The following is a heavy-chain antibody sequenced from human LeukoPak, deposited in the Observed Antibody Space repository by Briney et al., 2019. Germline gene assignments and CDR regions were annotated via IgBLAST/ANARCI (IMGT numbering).Heavy chain of an antibody. J-gene: IGHJ4*02. CDR3: ARDRDSSSWFVDY. CDR1: GYTFTSYY. D-gene: IGHD6-13*01. V-gene: IGHV1-46*01. Sequence: ASVKVSCKSSGYTFTSYYVHWVRHAPGQGLEWMGIINPSGGSTSYAQRFQGRVTLTRDTSTSTVYMELSSLRSEDTAVYYCARDRDSSSWFVDYWDQGTLVTVSS. CDR2: INPSGGST.